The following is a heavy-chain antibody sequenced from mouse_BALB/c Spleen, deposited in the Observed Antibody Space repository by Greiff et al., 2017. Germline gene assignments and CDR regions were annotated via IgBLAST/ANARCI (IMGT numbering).Heavy chain of an antibody. V-gene: IGHV2-9*02. Sequence: VQGVESGPGLVAPSQSLSITCTVSGFSLTSYGVHWVRQPPGKGLEWLGVIWAGGSTNYNSALMSRLSISKDNSKSQVFLKMNSLQTDDTAMYYCARDNYYGSSSYAMDYWGQGTSVTVSS. D-gene: IGHD1-1*01. CDR1: GFSLTSYG. J-gene: IGHJ4*01. CDR3: ARDNYYGSSSYAMDY. CDR2: IWAGGST.